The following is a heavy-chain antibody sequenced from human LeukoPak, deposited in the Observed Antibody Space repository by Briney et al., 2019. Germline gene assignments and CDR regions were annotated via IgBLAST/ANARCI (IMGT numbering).Heavy chain of an antibody. CDR3: ARHSARGYNYSDF. CDR2: IHATGST. Sequence: SETLSLTCAVSGGSVKTYYWSWIRQSPERGLQWIGFIHATGSTNTFPSLKSRVTISLDTSTNQFSLRLKSVTAADTAVYYCARHSARGYNYSDFWGRGTLVTVSS. J-gene: IGHJ4*02. V-gene: IGHV4-4*08. CDR1: GGSVKTYY. D-gene: IGHD5-24*01.